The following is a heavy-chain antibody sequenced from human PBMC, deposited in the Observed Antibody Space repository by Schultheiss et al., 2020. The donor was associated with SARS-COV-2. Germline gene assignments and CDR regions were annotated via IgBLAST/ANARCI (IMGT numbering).Heavy chain of an antibody. CDR3: ARGYYDFWSGPHWLE. D-gene: IGHD3-3*01. J-gene: IGHJ4*02. CDR2: ISSSSSYI. CDR1: GFTFSSYW. V-gene: IGHV3-21*01. Sequence: GGSLRLSCAASGFTFSSYWMNWVRQAPGKGLEWVSSISSSSSYIYYADSVKGRFTISRDNAKNSLYLQMNSLRAEDTAVFYCARGYYDFWSGPHWLEWGQGTLDRLL.